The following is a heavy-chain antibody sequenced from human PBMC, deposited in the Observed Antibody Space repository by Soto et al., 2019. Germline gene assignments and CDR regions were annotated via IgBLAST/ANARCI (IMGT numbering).Heavy chain of an antibody. D-gene: IGHD3-3*01. V-gene: IGHV6-1*01. CDR3: ARWNYDFWSGRIYYYYGMDV. CDR1: GDSASSNSAA. Sequence: TSETLSLTCAISGDSASSNSAAWNWIRQSPSRGLEWLGRTYYRSKWYNDYAVSVKSRITINPDTSKNQFSLQLNSVTPEDTAVYYCARWNYDFWSGRIYYYYGMDVWGQGTTVTVSS. CDR2: TYYRSKWYN. J-gene: IGHJ6*02.